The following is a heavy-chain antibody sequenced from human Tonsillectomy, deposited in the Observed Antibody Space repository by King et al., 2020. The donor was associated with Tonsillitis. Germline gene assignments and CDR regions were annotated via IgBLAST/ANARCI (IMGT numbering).Heavy chain of an antibody. CDR2: IYPGDSES. Sequence: QLVQSGAEVKKPGESLKISCKGSGYRFTSYWIGWVRQMPGKGLEWMGIIYPGDSESRYRPTFQGQVTISADTSISTAYLQWSSLKASDTAMYYCARQVAGDLYFDLWGRGTLVTVSS. CDR3: ARQVAGDLYFDL. CDR1: GYRFTSYW. D-gene: IGHD6-19*01. J-gene: IGHJ2*01. V-gene: IGHV5-51*03.